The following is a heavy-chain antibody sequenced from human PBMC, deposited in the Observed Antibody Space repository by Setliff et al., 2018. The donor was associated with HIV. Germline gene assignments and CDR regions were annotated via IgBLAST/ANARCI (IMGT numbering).Heavy chain of an antibody. J-gene: IGHJ4*02. D-gene: IGHD6-13*01. Sequence: SETLSLTCAVYGGSLSGQFWSWIRQPPGQGLEWVGEISHSGNANYNPSLKSRVTISVDTSKNQFSLKLSSVTAAGTAVYYCARGSLYSSSSCFDYWGQGTLVTVSS. V-gene: IGHV4-34*01. CDR3: ARGSLYSSSSCFDY. CDR1: GGSLSGQF. CDR2: ISHSGNA.